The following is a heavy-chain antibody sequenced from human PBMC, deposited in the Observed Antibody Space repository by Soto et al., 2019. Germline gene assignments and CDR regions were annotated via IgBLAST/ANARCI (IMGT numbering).Heavy chain of an antibody. V-gene: IGHV4-34*01. CDR1: GGSFSGYY. D-gene: IGHD6-19*01. Sequence: SETLSLTCAVYGGSFSGYYWSWIRQPPGKGLEWIGEINHSGSTNYNPSLKSRVTISVDTSKNQFSLKLSSVTAADTAVYYCARIGRLRRIAVAGTSYYYGMDVWGQGTTVTVSS. CDR3: ARIGRLRRIAVAGTSYYYGMDV. CDR2: INHSGST. J-gene: IGHJ6*02.